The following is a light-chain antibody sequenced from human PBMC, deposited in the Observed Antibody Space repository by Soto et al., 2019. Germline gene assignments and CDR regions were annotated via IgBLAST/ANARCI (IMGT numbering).Light chain of an antibody. J-gene: IGKJ1*01. V-gene: IGKV3-15*01. CDR3: QQHDQGWT. Sequence: EMVMTQSPATLSVSLGERATLSCRASQSVRTKLVWYQQKPGQAPRLLIYGASTRATGIPARFSGSGYGTEFMLTISSLQSEDFAVYYCQQHDQGWTFGQGTKVEIK. CDR1: QSVRTK. CDR2: GAS.